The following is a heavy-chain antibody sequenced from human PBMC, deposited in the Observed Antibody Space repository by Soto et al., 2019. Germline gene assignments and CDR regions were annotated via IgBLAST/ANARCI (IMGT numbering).Heavy chain of an antibody. D-gene: IGHD6-6*01. J-gene: IGHJ3*02. Sequence: GGSLRLSCAASGFAFSSHPMSWVRQAPEKGLEWVAGISDSGSLTYNADSVRGRFTISRDNSKNTLYPQMNSLRAEDTAVYYCARRTFGSSRSFDIWGQGTMVTVSS. V-gene: IGHV3-23*01. CDR1: GFAFSSHP. CDR3: ARRTFGSSRSFDI. CDR2: ISDSGSLT.